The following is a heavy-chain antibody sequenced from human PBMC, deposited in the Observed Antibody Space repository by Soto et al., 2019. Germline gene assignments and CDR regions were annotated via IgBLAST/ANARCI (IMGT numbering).Heavy chain of an antibody. V-gene: IGHV3-30*03. Sequence: QVQLVESGGGVVQPGRSLRLSCAASGFTFSSYGMHWVRQAPGKGLEWVAVISYDGSNKYYADSVKGRFTISRDNSKNTLYLQMNSLRAEDTAVYYCAPWFGAYHYWGQGTLVTVSS. J-gene: IGHJ4*02. CDR2: ISYDGSNK. D-gene: IGHD3-10*01. CDR3: APWFGAYHY. CDR1: GFTFSSYG.